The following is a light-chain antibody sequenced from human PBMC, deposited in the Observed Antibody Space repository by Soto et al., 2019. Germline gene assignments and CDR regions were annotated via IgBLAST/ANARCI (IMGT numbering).Light chain of an antibody. CDR3: ATWEDSLSAVR. Sequence: QSALTQPPSVSAAPGQKVTISCSGSSSNIGNNYVSWYQQLPGTAPKLIIYDNNRRPSGIPDRFSESKSGTSATLGITGLQTGDEADYFCATWEDSLSAVRFGGGTKLTVL. CDR1: SSNIGNNY. V-gene: IGLV1-51*01. CDR2: DNN. J-gene: IGLJ2*01.